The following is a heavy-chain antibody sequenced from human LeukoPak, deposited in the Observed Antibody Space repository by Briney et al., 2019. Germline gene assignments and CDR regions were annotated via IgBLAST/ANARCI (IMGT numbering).Heavy chain of an antibody. J-gene: IGHJ4*02. V-gene: IGHV4-34*01. CDR2: INHSGST. CDR1: GGSISSYY. D-gene: IGHD2-2*01. CDR3: ARGRTIYCSSSSCSSPFDY. Sequence: SETLSLTCTVSGGSISSYYWSWIRQPPGKGLEWIGEINHSGSTNYNPSLKSRVTISVDTSKNQFSLKLSSVTAADTAVYYCARGRTIYCSSSSCSSPFDYWGQGTLVTVSS.